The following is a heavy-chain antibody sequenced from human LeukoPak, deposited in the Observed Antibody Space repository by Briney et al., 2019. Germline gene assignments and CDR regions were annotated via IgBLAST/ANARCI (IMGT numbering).Heavy chain of an antibody. CDR2: ISSSGSTI. Sequence: GGSLRLSCAASGFTFSSYAMSWVRQAPGKGLEWVSYISSSGSTIYYADSVKGRFTISRDNAKNSLYLQMNSLRAEDTAVYYCARSRVFDWSAHFDYWGQGTLVTVSS. CDR1: GFTFSSYA. CDR3: ARSRVFDWSAHFDY. V-gene: IGHV3-48*04. J-gene: IGHJ4*02. D-gene: IGHD3-9*01.